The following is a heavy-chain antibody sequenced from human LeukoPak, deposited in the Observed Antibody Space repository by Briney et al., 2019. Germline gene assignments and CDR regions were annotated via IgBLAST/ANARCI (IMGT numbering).Heavy chain of an antibody. CDR3: ARGSKLLWFGKSTDY. J-gene: IGHJ4*02. Sequence: ASAKVSCKASGYTFTGYYMHWVRQAPGQGLEWMGRINPNSGGTNYAQKLQGRVTMTTDTSTSTAYMELRSLRSDDTAVYYCARGSKLLWFGKSTDYWGQGTLVTVSS. D-gene: IGHD3-10*01. CDR2: INPNSGGT. CDR1: GYTFTGYY. V-gene: IGHV1-2*06.